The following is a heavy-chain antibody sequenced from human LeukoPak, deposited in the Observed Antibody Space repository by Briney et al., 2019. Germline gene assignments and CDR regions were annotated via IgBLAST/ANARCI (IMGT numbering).Heavy chain of an antibody. V-gene: IGHV4-61*01. CDR2: IYYSGNT. Sequence: SETLSLTCTVSGGSISSSNYYWGWIRQPPGKGLEWIGYIYYSGNTNYNPSLKSRVTILVDTSKNQVSLKLSSVTAADTAVYFCARDWGVGGRPGYMDVWGKGTTVTVSS. CDR3: ARDWGVGGRPGYMDV. CDR1: GGSISSSNYY. J-gene: IGHJ6*03. D-gene: IGHD6-6*01.